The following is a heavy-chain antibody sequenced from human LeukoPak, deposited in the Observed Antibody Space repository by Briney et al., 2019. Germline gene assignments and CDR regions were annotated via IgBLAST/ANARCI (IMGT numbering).Heavy chain of an antibody. CDR1: GGSISSFY. V-gene: IGHV4-4*07. CDR2: LNTRGRT. D-gene: IGHD2-8*01. J-gene: IGHJ4*02. Sequence: SGTLSLTCTVSGGSISSFYWAWVRQSAGKGLEWIGVLNTRGRTTYNPSLKSRVTMSVDTSKNQFSLNLTSVTDADTAIYYCARDHGLTYWGQGALVSVSS. CDR3: ARDHGLTY.